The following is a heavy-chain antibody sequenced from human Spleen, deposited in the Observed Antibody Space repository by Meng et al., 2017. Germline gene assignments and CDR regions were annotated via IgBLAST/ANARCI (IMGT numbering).Heavy chain of an antibody. CDR2: TGARGDST. D-gene: IGHD2-15*01. Sequence: GESLKISCAASGFTFSSYGMSWVRQAPGKGLEWVSVTGARGDSTYYADSVKGRFTMSRDNSKNTLYLQMNNLRAEDTALYYCAKALSGGSGYCDYWGQGTLVTVSS. J-gene: IGHJ4*02. CDR3: AKALSGGSGYCDY. V-gene: IGHV3-23*01. CDR1: GFTFSSYG.